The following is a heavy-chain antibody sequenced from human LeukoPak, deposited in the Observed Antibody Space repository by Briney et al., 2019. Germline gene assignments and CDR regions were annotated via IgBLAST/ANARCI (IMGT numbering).Heavy chain of an antibody. Sequence: PSETQSLTCTVSGGSLSSSSYYWGWIRQPPGKGLEWIGSLYYSGSTYYNPSLKSRVTISVDTSKNQFSLKLSSVTAADTAVYYCARQARTIYWGQGTLVTVSS. J-gene: IGHJ4*02. CDR1: GGSLSSSSYY. CDR3: ARQARTIY. CDR2: LYYSGST. V-gene: IGHV4-39*01. D-gene: IGHD4/OR15-4a*01.